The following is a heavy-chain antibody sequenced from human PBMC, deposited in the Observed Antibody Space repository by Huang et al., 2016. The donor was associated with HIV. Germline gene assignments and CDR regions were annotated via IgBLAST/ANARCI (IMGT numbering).Heavy chain of an antibody. D-gene: IGHD1-20*01. Sequence: QVQLVQSGAEVKKPGASVKVSCKASGYTFTGYYMNWVRQAPGQGLELMGWSKPNSGGTKYAQKFQGRVTMTRDTSISTAYMELSSLTSDDTAVYYCARDRAVSLLAYWGQGTLVTVSS. CDR1: GYTFTGYY. J-gene: IGHJ4*02. V-gene: IGHV1-2*02. CDR2: SKPNSGGT. CDR3: ARDRAVSLLAY.